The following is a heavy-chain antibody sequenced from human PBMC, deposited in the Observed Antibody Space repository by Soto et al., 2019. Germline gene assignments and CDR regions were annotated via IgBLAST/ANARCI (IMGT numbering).Heavy chain of an antibody. CDR3: SRVTQVVAPDFEY. CDR1: GFTLRSYA. CDR2: ISGSSSYI. V-gene: IGHV3-21*01. D-gene: IGHD5-12*01. J-gene: IGHJ4*02. Sequence: GGSLRLSCAASGFTLRSYAMSWVRQAPGKGLEWVSSISGSSSYIYYADSVKGRFTISRDNAQNSLYLQMNSLRAEDTALYYCSRVTQVVAPDFEYWGQGTLVTVSS.